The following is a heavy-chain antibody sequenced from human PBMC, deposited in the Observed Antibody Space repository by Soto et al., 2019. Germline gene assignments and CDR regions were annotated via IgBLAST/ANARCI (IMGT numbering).Heavy chain of an antibody. CDR3: AKVHYYDSSGYHPDAFDI. J-gene: IGHJ3*02. Sequence: GGSLRLSCAASGFTFSSYAMSWVRQAPGKGLEWVSAISGSGGSTYYADSVRGRFTISRDNSKNTLYLQMNSLRAEDTAVYYCAKVHYYDSSGYHPDAFDIWGQGTMVTVSS. CDR1: GFTFSSYA. D-gene: IGHD3-22*01. V-gene: IGHV3-23*01. CDR2: ISGSGGST.